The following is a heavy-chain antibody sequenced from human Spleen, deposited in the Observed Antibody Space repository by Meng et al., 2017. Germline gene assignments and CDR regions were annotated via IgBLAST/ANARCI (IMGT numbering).Heavy chain of an antibody. CDR1: GYSISSGYY. Sequence: SETLSLTCTVSGYSISSGYYWHWIRQPPGKGLEWVGEINQSGSTNYIPSLKSRVTISVDRSKNQFSLKLSSVTAADAAVYYCARQKVGATFYYYAMDVWGQGTTVTVSS. CDR3: ARQKVGATFYYYAMDV. CDR2: INQSGST. J-gene: IGHJ6*02. V-gene: IGHV4-38-2*02. D-gene: IGHD1-26*01.